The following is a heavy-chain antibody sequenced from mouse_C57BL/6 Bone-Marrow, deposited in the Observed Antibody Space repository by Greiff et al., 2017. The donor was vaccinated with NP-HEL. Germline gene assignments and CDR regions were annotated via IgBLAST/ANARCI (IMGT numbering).Heavy chain of an antibody. CDR1: GYTFTSYW. J-gene: IGHJ1*03. D-gene: IGHD2-2*01. CDR3: ARDLLWVRRGYFDV. Sequence: VQLQQSGAELAQPGASVKLSCKASGYTFTSYWMHWVKQRPGQGLEWIGYINPSSGYTKYNQKFKDKATLTAEKSSSTAYMQLSSLTYEDSAVYYCARDLLWVRRGYFDVWGTGTTVTVSS. CDR2: INPSSGYT. V-gene: IGHV1-7*01.